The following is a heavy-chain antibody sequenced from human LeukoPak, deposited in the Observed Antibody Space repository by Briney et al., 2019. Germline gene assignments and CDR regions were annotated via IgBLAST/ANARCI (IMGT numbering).Heavy chain of an antibody. J-gene: IGHJ4*02. V-gene: IGHV3-7*05. CDR3: ARIPRTVTVV. Sequence: GGSLRLSCAASGIFFSNFWMSWVRQAPGRGLEWVAHIKEDGSEKYHADSVKGRFIISRDNAKNSLYLQMDSLRPEDTAVYYCARIPRTVTVVWGQGTLVTVSS. CDR2: IKEDGSEK. CDR1: GIFFSNFW. D-gene: IGHD3-22*01.